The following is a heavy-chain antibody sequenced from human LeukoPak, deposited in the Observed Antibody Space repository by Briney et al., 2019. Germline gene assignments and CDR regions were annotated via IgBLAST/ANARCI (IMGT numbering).Heavy chain of an antibody. CDR1: GFTFSSYA. V-gene: IGHV3-23*01. D-gene: IGHD2-21*01. CDR3: AKDPHRSPALDY. Sequence: GGSLRLSCAASGFTFSSYAMSWVRQAQGKGLEWVSAISGSGGSTYYADSVKGRFTISRDNSKNTLYLQMNSLRAEDTAVYYCAKDPHRSPALDYWGQGTLVTVSS. J-gene: IGHJ4*02. CDR2: ISGSGGST.